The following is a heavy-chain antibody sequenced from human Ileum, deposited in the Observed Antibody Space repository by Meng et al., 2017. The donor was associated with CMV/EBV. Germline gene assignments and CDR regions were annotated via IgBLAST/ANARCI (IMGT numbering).Heavy chain of an antibody. CDR1: GFSFKSYD. D-gene: IGHD6-6*01. Sequence: GGSLRLSCVASGFSFKSYDMQWVRQAPGKGLQWVAFIKYDGSGEDYLDSVKGRFTISRDNSKTTLYLEVNSVRSEDTAFYYCARMSTISGRPYFYGLDVWGQGTTVTVSS. V-gene: IGHV3-30*02. CDR2: IKYDGSGE. J-gene: IGHJ6*02. CDR3: ARMSTISGRPYFYGLDV.